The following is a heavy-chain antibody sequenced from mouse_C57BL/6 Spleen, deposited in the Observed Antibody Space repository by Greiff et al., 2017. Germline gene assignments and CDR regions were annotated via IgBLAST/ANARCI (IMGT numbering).Heavy chain of an antibody. D-gene: IGHD1-1*01. Sequence: QVQLQQSGAELARPGASVKLSCKASGYTFTSYGISWVKQRTGQGLEWIGEIYPRSGNTYYNEKFKGKATLTADKSSSTAYMELRSLTSEDSAVYFCANLYYGRPHGYFGGWGTGTTVTVSS. J-gene: IGHJ1*03. CDR1: GYTFTSYG. V-gene: IGHV1-81*01. CDR3: ANLYYGRPHGYFGG. CDR2: IYPRSGNT.